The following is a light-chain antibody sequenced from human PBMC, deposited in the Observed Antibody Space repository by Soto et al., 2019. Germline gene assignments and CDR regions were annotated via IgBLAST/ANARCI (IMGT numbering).Light chain of an antibody. CDR3: KQTYTTPPT. J-gene: IGKJ4*01. CDR1: QRISSY. V-gene: IGKV1-39*01. Sequence: DIQVTQSPSSLSASVADRVTITCRTSQRISSYLNWFQQKPGKAPKLLIYAASTLQSGVPSRFSGSGSGTHFTLTISDLQPEDFATYYCKQTYTTPPTFGGGTKVDIK. CDR2: AAS.